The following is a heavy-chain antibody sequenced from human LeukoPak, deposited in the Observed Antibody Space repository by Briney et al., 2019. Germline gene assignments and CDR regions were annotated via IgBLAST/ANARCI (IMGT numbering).Heavy chain of an antibody. J-gene: IGHJ4*02. CDR3: AKAPVTTCRGAYCYPFDY. D-gene: IGHD2-21*01. V-gene: IGHV3-43*01. Sequence: GGSLRLSCAASGFSFDDYTMHWVRQAPGKGLEWVSLISWDGGSRSYADSVKGRFTISRDSSKNTLFLQMNRLRPEDAAVYYCAKAPVTTCRGAYCYPFDYWGQGTLVTVSS. CDR1: GFSFDDYT. CDR2: ISWDGGSR.